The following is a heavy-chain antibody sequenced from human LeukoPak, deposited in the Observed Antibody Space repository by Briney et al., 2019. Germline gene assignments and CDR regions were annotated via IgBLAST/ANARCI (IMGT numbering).Heavy chain of an antibody. Sequence: ASVKVSCKASGYTFTGYYMHWVRQAPGQGLEWMGWINPNSGGTNYAQKFQGRVTMTRDTSISTAYMELSRLRSDDTAVYYCARMRGFDCFYGMDVWGQGTTVTVSS. CDR2: INPNSGGT. D-gene: IGHD3-9*01. V-gene: IGHV1-2*02. CDR3: ARMRGFDCFYGMDV. CDR1: GYTFTGYY. J-gene: IGHJ6*02.